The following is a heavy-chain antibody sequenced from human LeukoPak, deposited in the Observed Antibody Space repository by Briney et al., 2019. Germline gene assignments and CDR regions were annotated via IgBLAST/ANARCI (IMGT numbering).Heavy chain of an antibody. J-gene: IGHJ2*01. V-gene: IGHV6-1*01. CDR3: ARDRGRYLDL. D-gene: IGHD6-25*01. CDR2: TYYRSKWYN. Sequence: SQTLSLTCAVSGDSVSSNSVAWNWIRQSPSRGLEWLGRTYYRSKWYNDYAVSVGGRITINPDTSKNQFSLQLSSVAPEDTAVYYCARDRGRYLDLWGRGTLVSVSS. CDR1: GDSVSSNSVA.